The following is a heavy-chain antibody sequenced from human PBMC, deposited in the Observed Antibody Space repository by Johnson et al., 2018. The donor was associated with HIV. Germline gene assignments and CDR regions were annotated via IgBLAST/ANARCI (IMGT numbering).Heavy chain of an antibody. V-gene: IGHV3-13*01. CDR1: GFTFSSYD. CDR3: ARVTHSYGYWGAFDI. CDR2: IGTAGDT. D-gene: IGHD5-18*01. Sequence: MQLVESGGGLVQPGGSLRLSCAASGFTFSSYDMHWVRQATGKGLEWVSAIGTAGDTYYPGSVKGRFTISRENAKNSLYLQMNSLRAGDTAVYYCARVTHSYGYWGAFDIWGQGTMVTVSS. J-gene: IGHJ3*02.